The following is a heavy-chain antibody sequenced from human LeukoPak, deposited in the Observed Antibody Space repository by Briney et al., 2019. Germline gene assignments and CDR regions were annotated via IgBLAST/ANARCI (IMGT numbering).Heavy chain of an antibody. CDR3: ARDPWSIRYFDWLFSEEPVYFDY. Sequence: GGSLRLSCAASEFSVGSNYMTWVRQAPGKGLEWVSLIYSGGSTYYAESVKGRFTISRDNSKNTLSLQMNSLRAEDTAVYYCARDPWSIRYFDWLFSEEPVYFDYWGQGTLVTVSS. V-gene: IGHV3-66*01. J-gene: IGHJ4*02. D-gene: IGHD3-9*01. CDR1: EFSVGSNY. CDR2: IYSGGST.